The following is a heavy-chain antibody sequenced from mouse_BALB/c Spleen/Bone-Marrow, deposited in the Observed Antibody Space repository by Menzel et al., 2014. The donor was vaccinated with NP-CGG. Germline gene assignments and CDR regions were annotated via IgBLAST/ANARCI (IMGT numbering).Heavy chain of an antibody. Sequence: EVKVVESGAELVKPGASVKLSCTASGFNIKDTYMHWVKQRPEQGLEWIGRIDPANGNTKYDPKFQGKATITADTSSNTAYLQLSSLTSEDTAVYYCARDSPYAMDYWGQGTSVTVSS. V-gene: IGHV14-3*02. CDR2: IDPANGNT. J-gene: IGHJ4*01. CDR3: ARDSPYAMDY. CDR1: GFNIKDTY.